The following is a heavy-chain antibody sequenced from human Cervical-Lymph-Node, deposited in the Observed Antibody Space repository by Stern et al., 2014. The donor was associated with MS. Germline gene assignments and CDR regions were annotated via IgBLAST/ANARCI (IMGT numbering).Heavy chain of an antibody. J-gene: IGHJ4*02. Sequence: QLQLQESGPGLVKPSETLSLTCTVSGGSISGYYCIWIRQPPGKGLEWIGYIYDSGSTTYTPSLKSRASISVDTSKNQFSLKLSSVTPADTAVYYCARAKGRFDGDYVMFDYWGQGTLVTVSS. CDR1: GGSISGYY. CDR2: IYDSGST. D-gene: IGHD4-17*01. V-gene: IGHV4-59*01. CDR3: ARAKGRFDGDYVMFDY.